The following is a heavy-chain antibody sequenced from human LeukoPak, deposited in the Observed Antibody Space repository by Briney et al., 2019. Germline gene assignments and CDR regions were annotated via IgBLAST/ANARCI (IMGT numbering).Heavy chain of an antibody. V-gene: IGHV3-74*01. CDR3: ARDYPPD. J-gene: IGHJ4*02. CDR2: INSDGKTT. CDR1: GFTFSNSR. Sequence: GGSLRLSCAASGFTFSNSRMHWVRQAPGKGLVWVSRINSDGKTTTYADSVKGRFTISRDNAQSTLYLQMNSLSAEDTAVYYCARDYPPDWGQGTLVTVSA.